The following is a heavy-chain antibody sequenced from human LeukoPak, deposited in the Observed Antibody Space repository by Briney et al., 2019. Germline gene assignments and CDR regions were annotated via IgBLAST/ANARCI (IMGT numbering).Heavy chain of an antibody. CDR2: IIPILDIS. Sequence: ASVKVSCKASGGTFSSYAIGWVRRAPGQGLEWMGRIIPILDISNYAQKFQGRVTITTDESTSTAYMELSSLRSEDTAVYYCARCPNYYYYYMDVWGKGTTVTVSS. CDR1: GGTFSSYA. V-gene: IGHV1-69*04. J-gene: IGHJ6*03. CDR3: ARCPNYYYYYMDV.